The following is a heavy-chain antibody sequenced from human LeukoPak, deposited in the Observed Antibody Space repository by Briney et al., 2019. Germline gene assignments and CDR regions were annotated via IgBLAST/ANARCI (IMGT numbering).Heavy chain of an antibody. CDR2: IIPIFGTA. J-gene: IGHJ4*02. V-gene: IGHV1-69*13. D-gene: IGHD1-26*01. CDR3: ARVRWELPHGLDY. Sequence: ASVKVSCKASGGTYSSYAISWVRQAPGQGLEWMGGIIPIFGTASYAQKFQGRVTITADESTSTAYMELSSLRSEDTAVYYCARVRWELPHGLDYWGQGTLVTVSS. CDR1: GGTYSSYA.